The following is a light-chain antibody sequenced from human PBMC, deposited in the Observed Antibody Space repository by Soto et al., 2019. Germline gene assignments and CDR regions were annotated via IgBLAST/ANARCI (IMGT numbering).Light chain of an antibody. Sequence: EIVLTQSPATLSLSPGERATLSCRASQSVSRYVAWYQQKPGQAPKLLIFDAITRATGIPARFSGSGSGTDFHHTISSLEPEDFAVYYCQQRSTWPYTFGQGTKVDIK. CDR1: QSVSRY. V-gene: IGKV3-11*01. CDR3: QQRSTWPYT. CDR2: DAI. J-gene: IGKJ2*01.